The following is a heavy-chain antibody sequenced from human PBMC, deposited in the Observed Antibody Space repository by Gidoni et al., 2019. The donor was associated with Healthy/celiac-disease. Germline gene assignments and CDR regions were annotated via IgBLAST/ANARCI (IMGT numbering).Heavy chain of an antibody. CDR3: ARGGRLNYYYMDV. CDR2: ISSSSSYT. V-gene: IGHV3-11*06. Sequence: QVQLVESGGGLVKPGGSLRLSCAASGFTFSDSYMSWIRQAPGKGLEWVSYISSSSSYTNYADSVKGRFTISRDNAKNSLYLQMNSLRAEDTAVYYCARGGRLNYYYMDVWGKGTTVTVSS. J-gene: IGHJ6*03. CDR1: GFTFSDSY.